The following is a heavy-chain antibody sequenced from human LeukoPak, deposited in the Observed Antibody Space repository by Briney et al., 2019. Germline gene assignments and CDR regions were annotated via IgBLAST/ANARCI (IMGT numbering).Heavy chain of an antibody. J-gene: IGHJ4*02. CDR3: ARQSTGDYLSYSDY. D-gene: IGHD4-17*01. CDR2: IYYSGGA. Sequence: SETLSLTCTVSGGSISSYYWSWIRQPAGKGLEWIGRIYYSGGAFYNPSLKSRVTISVDTSKNQFSLKLSSVTAADTAVYYCARQSTGDYLSYSDYWGQGTLVTVSS. V-gene: IGHV4-59*05. CDR1: GGSISSYY.